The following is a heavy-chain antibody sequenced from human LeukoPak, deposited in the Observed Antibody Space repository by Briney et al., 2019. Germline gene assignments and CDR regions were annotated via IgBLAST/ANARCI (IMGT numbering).Heavy chain of an antibody. J-gene: IGHJ6*03. V-gene: IGHV4-31*03. CDR1: GGSMNSGNYY. CDR3: ASSAASYYSYFYYYMGV. Sequence: SETLSLTCRVSGGSMNSGNYYWSWIRQHPGRGLEWIGYIYSSGTTYYNPSLKSRVTISVDTSKNQFSLILSSVTAADTAVYYCASSAASYYSYFYYYMGVWGNGTTVTVSS. CDR2: IYSSGTT. D-gene: IGHD3-10*01.